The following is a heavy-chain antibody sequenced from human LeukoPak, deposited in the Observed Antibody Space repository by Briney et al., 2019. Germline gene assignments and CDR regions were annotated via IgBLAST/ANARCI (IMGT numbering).Heavy chain of an antibody. CDR2: ISGSGGST. CDR3: AKDWANDYGDYVPFFDY. Sequence: PGGSLRLSCAASGFTFSSYAMSWVRQAPGKGLEWVSAISGSGGSTYYADSVKGRFTISRDNSKSTLYLQMNSLRAEDTAVYYCAKDWANDYGDYVPFFDYWGQGTLVTVSS. CDR1: GFTFSSYA. V-gene: IGHV3-23*01. J-gene: IGHJ4*02. D-gene: IGHD4-17*01.